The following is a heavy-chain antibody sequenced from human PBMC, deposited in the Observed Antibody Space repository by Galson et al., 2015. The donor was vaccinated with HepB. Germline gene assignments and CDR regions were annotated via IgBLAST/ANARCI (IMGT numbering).Heavy chain of an antibody. CDR2: ISGTGTT. Sequence: SLRLSCAASGFTFSSYAMSWVRQAPGKGLEWVSTISGTGTTDYADSVKGRFTISRDNSKNTLYLQMNSLRADDTAVYYCAKDWYGDYGKFFDYWGQGALVTVSS. CDR3: AKDWYGDYGKFFDY. D-gene: IGHD4-17*01. J-gene: IGHJ4*02. V-gene: IGHV3-23*01. CDR1: GFTFSSYA.